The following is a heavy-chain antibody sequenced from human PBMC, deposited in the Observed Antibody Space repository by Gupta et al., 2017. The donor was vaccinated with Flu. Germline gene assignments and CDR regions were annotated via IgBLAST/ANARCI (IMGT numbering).Heavy chain of an antibody. D-gene: IGHD3-16*01. CDR2: ISHLGSA. J-gene: IGHJ6*03. CDR1: GASLTVTGY. Sequence: QLQLPESGPGLVESSETLSLTCSVSGASLTVTGYWAWVRQTPGKGLEWLGSISHLGSAAYNPSLESRVTMSVDTSKNQFYLKVKPVTAADAAIYYCASLLGADYMNVWGNGTTV. CDR3: ASLLGADYMNV. V-gene: IGHV4-39*01.